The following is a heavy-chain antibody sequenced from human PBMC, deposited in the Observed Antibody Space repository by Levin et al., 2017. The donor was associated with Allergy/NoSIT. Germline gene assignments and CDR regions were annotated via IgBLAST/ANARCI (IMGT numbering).Heavy chain of an antibody. CDR1: GFTFSSYA. D-gene: IGHD2-8*01. J-gene: IGHJ6*02. V-gene: IGHV3-30-3*01. CDR3: ARDYREWFIHYYGMDV. CDR2: ISYDGSNK. Sequence: PGESLKISCAASGFTFSSYAMHWVRQAPGKGLEWVAVISYDGSNKYYADSVKGRFTISRDNSKNTLYLQMNSLRAEDTAVYYCARDYREWFIHYYGMDVWGQGTTVTVSS.